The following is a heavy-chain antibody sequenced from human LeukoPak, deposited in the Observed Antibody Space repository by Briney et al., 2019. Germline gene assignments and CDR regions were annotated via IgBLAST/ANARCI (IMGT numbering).Heavy chain of an antibody. D-gene: IGHD5-18*01. CDR3: TSGVYTAMAPLDYGMDV. CDR1: GFTFSGSA. V-gene: IGHV3-73*01. J-gene: IGHJ6*02. CDR2: IRSKANSYAT. Sequence: GGSLRLSRAASGFTFSGSAMHWVRQASGKGLEWVGRIRSKANSYATAYAASVKGRFTISRDDSKNTAYLQMNSLKTEDTAVYYCTSGVYTAMAPLDYGMDVWGQGTTVTVSS.